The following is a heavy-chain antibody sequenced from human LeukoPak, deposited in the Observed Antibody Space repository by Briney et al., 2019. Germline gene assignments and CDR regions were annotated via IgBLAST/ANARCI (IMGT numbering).Heavy chain of an antibody. V-gene: IGHV3-23*01. CDR2: ISGSGGST. CDR1: GFTFSSYA. CDR3: AKDEGDIVVVPAAALDP. J-gene: IGHJ5*02. Sequence: GGSLRLSCAASGFTFSSYAMSWVRQAPGKGLEWVSAISGSGGSTYYADSVKGRFTISRDNSENTLYLQMNSLRAEDTAVYYCAKDEGDIVVVPAAALDPWGQGTLVTVSS. D-gene: IGHD2-2*01.